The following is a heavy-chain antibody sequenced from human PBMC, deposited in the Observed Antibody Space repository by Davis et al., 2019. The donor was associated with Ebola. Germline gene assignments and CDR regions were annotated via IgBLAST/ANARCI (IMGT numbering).Heavy chain of an antibody. V-gene: IGHV1-8*01. J-gene: IGHJ4*02. CDR2: MNPNSGNT. Sequence: ASVKVSCKASGYTFTSYDINWVRQATGQGLEWMGWMNPNSGNTGYAQKFQGRVTMTRNTSISTAYMELSSLRSEDTAVYFCARGGVAYSDLDYWGQGTLVVVSS. CDR3: ARGGVAYSDLDY. D-gene: IGHD2-21*01. CDR1: GYTFTSYD.